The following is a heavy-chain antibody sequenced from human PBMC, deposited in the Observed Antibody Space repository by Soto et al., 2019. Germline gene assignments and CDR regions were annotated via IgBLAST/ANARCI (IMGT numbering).Heavy chain of an antibody. J-gene: IGHJ4*02. D-gene: IGHD2-2*01. Sequence: EVQLVESGGGLVKPGGSLRLSCAASGFTFSSYSMNWDRQAPGKGLEWVSSISSSSSYIYSADSVKGRFTISRDNGKKSLYLQMNSMRAEYTAVYYCAREMVVPVARRPVTYFDYWGQGTLVTVSS. V-gene: IGHV3-21*01. CDR3: AREMVVPVARRPVTYFDY. CDR1: GFTFSSYS. CDR2: ISSSSSYI.